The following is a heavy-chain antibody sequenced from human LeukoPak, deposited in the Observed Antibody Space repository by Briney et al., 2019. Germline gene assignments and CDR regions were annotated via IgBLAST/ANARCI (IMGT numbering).Heavy chain of an antibody. J-gene: IGHJ6*03. Sequence: PSETLSLTCAVYGGSFSGYYWSWIRQPPGKGLEWIGEINHCGSTNYNPSLKSRVTISVDTSKNQFSLKLSSVTAADTAVYYCARVRTCGGDCYSSYYYYMDVWGKGTTVTVSS. V-gene: IGHV4-34*01. CDR3: ARVRTCGGDCYSSYYYYMDV. CDR1: GGSFSGYY. CDR2: INHCGST. D-gene: IGHD2-21*02.